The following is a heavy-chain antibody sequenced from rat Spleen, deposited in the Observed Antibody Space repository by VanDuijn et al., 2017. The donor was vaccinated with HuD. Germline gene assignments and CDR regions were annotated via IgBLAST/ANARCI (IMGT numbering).Heavy chain of an antibody. CDR3: ARHPDYSNYFDY. Sequence: EVQLVESDGGLVQPGRSLKLSCGASGFTFSDYGMAWVRQAPTKGLEWVATISYGDSSGHSSTYYRDSVKGRFTISRDNAKSSLYLQMDSLRSEDTATYYCARHPDYSNYFDYWGQGVMVAVSS. V-gene: IGHV5-29*01. J-gene: IGHJ2*01. CDR1: GFTFSDYG. CDR2: ISYGDSSGHSST. D-gene: IGHD1-1*01.